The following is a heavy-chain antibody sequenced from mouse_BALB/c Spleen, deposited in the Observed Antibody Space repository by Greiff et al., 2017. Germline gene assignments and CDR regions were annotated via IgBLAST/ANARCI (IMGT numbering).Heavy chain of an antibody. CDR2: ISSVGST. CDR3: AREYGNYLYYFDY. V-gene: IGHV5-6-5*01. CDR1: GFTFSGYA. Sequence: DVMLVESGGGLVKPGGSLKLSCAASGFTFSGYAMSWVRQTPEKRLEWVATISSVGSTYYPDSVKGRFTISRDNARNILYLQMSSLRSEDTAMYYCAREYGNYLYYFDYWGQGTTLTVSS. J-gene: IGHJ2*01. D-gene: IGHD2-10*02.